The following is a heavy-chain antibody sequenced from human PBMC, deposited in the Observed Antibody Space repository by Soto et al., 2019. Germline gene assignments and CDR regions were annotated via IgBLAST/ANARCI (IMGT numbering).Heavy chain of an antibody. Sequence: GASVKVSCKASGYTFTSYGISWVRQAPGQGLEWMGWISAYNGNTNYAQKLQGRVTMTTDTFTSTAYMELRSLRSDDTAVYYCASPGTEPYCSGGSCPTPHSANAFDIWGQGTMVTVSS. CDR3: ASPGTEPYCSGGSCPTPHSANAFDI. J-gene: IGHJ3*02. D-gene: IGHD2-15*01. CDR2: ISAYNGNT. CDR1: GYTFTSYG. V-gene: IGHV1-18*01.